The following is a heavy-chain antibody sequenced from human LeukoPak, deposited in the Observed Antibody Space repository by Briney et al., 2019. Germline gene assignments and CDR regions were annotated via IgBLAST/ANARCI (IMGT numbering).Heavy chain of an antibody. V-gene: IGHV3-21*04. J-gene: IGHJ4*02. CDR2: ISGSGDYI. Sequence: MTGGSLRLSCAASGFTFSSYSFNWVRQAPGKGLKWVSSISGSGDYISYADSVKGRFTISRDNAKNTLYLQMSSLRAKDTAVYYCARVGLTTGMLPDYWGQGTLVTVSS. CDR3: ARVGLTTGMLPDY. CDR1: GFTFSSYS. D-gene: IGHD1-1*01.